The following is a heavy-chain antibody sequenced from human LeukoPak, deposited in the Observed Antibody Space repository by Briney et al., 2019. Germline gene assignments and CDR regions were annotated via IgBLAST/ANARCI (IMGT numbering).Heavy chain of an antibody. Sequence: ASVKVSCKASGYSFTSNYIHWVRQAPGQGLEWMGMIYPRDGSTSYAQKFQGRVTVTRDTSTSTVHMELSGLRSEDTAVYYCARDQEAFDYWGQGTLVTVPS. CDR1: GYSFTSNY. CDR3: ARDQEAFDY. J-gene: IGHJ4*02. V-gene: IGHV1-46*01. CDR2: IYPRDGST.